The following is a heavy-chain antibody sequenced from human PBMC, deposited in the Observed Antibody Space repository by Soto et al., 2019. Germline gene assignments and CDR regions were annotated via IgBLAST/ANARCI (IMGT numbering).Heavy chain of an antibody. Sequence: QVQLVQSGAEVKKPGSSVKVSCKASGGTISSYAITWVRQAPGQGLEWMGGIIPIFGTANYAQKFQGRVTITADESLTTAYMELSSLRSEDTAVYYCARDFPSSSSDPWGQGTLVTVSS. CDR2: IIPIFGTA. J-gene: IGHJ5*02. V-gene: IGHV1-69*01. CDR3: ARDFPSSSSDP. CDR1: GGTISSYA.